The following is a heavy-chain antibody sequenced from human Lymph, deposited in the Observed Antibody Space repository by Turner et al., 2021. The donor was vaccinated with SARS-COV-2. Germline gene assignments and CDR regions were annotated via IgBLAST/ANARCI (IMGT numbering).Heavy chain of an antibody. CDR3: ARLSMGDWHFDL. Sequence: EVQLVESGGGLVQPGGSLKLSCAASGFTFSTYWMSWVRQAPGKGLEWVANIKQDGSEKYYVDSVKGRFTISRDNAKNSLYLQMNSLRAEDTAVYYCARLSMGDWHFDLWGRGTLVTVSS. D-gene: IGHD1-26*01. CDR1: GFTFSTYW. J-gene: IGHJ2*01. V-gene: IGHV3-7*01. CDR2: IKQDGSEK.